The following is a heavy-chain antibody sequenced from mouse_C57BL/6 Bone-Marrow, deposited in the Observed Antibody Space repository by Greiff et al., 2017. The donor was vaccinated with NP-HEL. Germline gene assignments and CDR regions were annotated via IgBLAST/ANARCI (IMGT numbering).Heavy chain of an antibody. Sequence: QVQLQQSGAELVRPGASVTLSCKASGYTFTDYEMHWVKQTPVHGLEWIGAIDPETGGTAYNQKFKGKALLTADKSSSTAYMELRSLTSEDSAVYYCTRRGYDYDVGFEVWGTGTTVTVSS. CDR2: IDPETGGT. D-gene: IGHD2-4*01. CDR3: TRRGYDYDVGFEV. CDR1: GYTFTDYE. J-gene: IGHJ1*03. V-gene: IGHV1-15*01.